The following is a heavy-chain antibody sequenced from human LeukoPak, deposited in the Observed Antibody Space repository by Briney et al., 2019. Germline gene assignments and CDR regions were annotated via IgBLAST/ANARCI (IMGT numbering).Heavy chain of an antibody. D-gene: IGHD1-26*01. CDR1: GFTFSSYA. CDR2: ISSSGGST. CDR3: AKAGVGATVFDY. Sequence: PGGSLRLSCAASGFTFSSYAMSWVRPAPGKGLEWVSAISSSGGSTNYADSVKGRFTISRDNLKNTLYLQMNSLRAEDTAVYYCAKAGVGATVFDYWGQGTLVTVSS. J-gene: IGHJ4*02. V-gene: IGHV3-23*01.